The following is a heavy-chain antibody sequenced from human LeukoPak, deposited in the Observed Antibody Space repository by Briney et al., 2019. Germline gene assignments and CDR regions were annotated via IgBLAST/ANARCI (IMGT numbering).Heavy chain of an antibody. D-gene: IGHD6-13*01. J-gene: IGHJ4*02. CDR2: SATTKPNSCTT. CDR1: GFSIIDHH. V-gene: IGHV3-72*01. CDR3: VRVVTAGSGWYHFDT. Sequence: GGSLRLSCAGAGFSIIDHHMDWVRQAPGEGLEWVGRSATTKPNSCTTQYAASVRGPFTISRDDSQNSLYLLLNSLKPEDTSVYFCVRVVTAGSGWYHFDTWGLGTLVTVSS.